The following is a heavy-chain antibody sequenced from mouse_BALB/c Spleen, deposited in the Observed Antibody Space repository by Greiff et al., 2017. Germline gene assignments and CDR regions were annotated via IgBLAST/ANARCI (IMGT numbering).Heavy chain of an antibody. CDR3: AREDPFAY. CDR1: GFTFSSYA. CDR2: ISSGGST. V-gene: IGHV5-6-5*01. J-gene: IGHJ3*01. Sequence: EVMLVESGGGLVKPGGSLKLSCAASGFTFSSYAMSWVRQTPEKRLEWVASISSGGSTYYPDSVKGRFTISRDNARNILYLQMSSLRSEDTAMYYCAREDPFAYWGQGTLVTVSA.